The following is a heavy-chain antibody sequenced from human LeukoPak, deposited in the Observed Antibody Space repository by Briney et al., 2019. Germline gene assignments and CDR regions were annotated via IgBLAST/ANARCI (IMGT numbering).Heavy chain of an antibody. Sequence: GGSLRLSCAASGFPFSSYGMHWVRQAPGKRLEWVALIWYDGSNLYYADSVKGRFTISKDSSKNTLYLHMNSLRAEDTAVYYCARDKNYYGSGSPSLDAFDIWGQGTMVTVSS. D-gene: IGHD3-10*01. CDR2: IWYDGSNL. J-gene: IGHJ3*02. V-gene: IGHV3-33*01. CDR1: GFPFSSYG. CDR3: ARDKNYYGSGSPSLDAFDI.